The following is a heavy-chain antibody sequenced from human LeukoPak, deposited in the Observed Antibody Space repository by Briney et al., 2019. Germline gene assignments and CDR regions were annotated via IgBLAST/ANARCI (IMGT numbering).Heavy chain of an antibody. V-gene: IGHV3-21*01. D-gene: IGHD3-10*01. CDR2: ISSSSSYI. CDR3: ARFLRGVISAFDI. CDR1: GFTFSSYS. Sequence: GSLRLSCAASGFTFSSYSMNWVRQAPRKGLEWVSSISSSSSYIYYADSVKGRFTISRDNAKNSLYLQMNSLRAEDTAAYYCARFLRGVISAFDIWGQGTMVTVSS. J-gene: IGHJ3*02.